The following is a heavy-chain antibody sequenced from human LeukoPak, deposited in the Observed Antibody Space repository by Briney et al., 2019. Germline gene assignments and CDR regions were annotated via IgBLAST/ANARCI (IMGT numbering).Heavy chain of an antibody. V-gene: IGHV1-2*02. CDR2: INPNNGDT. Sequence: GASVKVSCKASGYTFTGYYMHWVRQAPGQGLEWMGWINPNNGDTNYAQRFQGRVTVTRDTPVSTAYMELSWLRSDDTAVYYCARVGYYDAFDIWGQGTMVTVSS. J-gene: IGHJ3*02. CDR1: GYTFTGYY. D-gene: IGHD1-26*01. CDR3: ARVGYYDAFDI.